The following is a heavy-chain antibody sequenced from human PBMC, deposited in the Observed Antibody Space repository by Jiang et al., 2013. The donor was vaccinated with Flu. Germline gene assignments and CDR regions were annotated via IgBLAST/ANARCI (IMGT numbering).Heavy chain of an antibody. CDR3: IRGGYCSSTNCYTGNRHFDL. D-gene: IGHD2-2*02. V-gene: IGHV3-49*04. CDR2: IRSKDFGGTK. J-gene: IGHJ2*01. CDR1: GFAFGDYA. Sequence: PGRSLRLSCTASGFAFGDYAMSWVRQAPGKGLEWVGFIRSKDFGGTKEYAASVKGRFTISRDDSKSIANLQMNSLKTEDTAVYYCIRGGYCSSTNCYTGNRHFDLWGRGTLVTVSS.